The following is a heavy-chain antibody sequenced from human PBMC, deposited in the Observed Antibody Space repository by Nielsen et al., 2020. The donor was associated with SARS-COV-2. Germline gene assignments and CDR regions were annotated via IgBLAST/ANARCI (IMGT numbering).Heavy chain of an antibody. CDR1: GFTFSDYY. V-gene: IGHV3-11*01. Sequence: GESLKISCAASGFTFSDYYMSWIRQAPGKGLEWVSYISSSGSTIYYADSVKGRFTISRDNAKNSLYLQMNSLRAEDTAVYYCANIFPGYSSGSTWGQGTLVTVSS. CDR2: ISSSGSTI. CDR3: ANIFPGYSSGST. J-gene: IGHJ5*02. D-gene: IGHD6-25*01.